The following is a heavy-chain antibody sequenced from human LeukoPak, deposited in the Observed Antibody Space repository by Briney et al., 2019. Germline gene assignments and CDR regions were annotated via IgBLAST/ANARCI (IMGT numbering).Heavy chain of an antibody. Sequence: PSETLSLTCGVSGGSITRTNWWSWVRQAPGQGLEWVANIKHDGREKYYVDSVKGRFTISRDGGQNSLSLHMNTVRAEDTAVYYCGYTNNFYHWGQGALVVVSA. CDR1: GGSITRTNW. D-gene: IGHD3-16*02. CDR2: IKHDGREK. CDR3: GYTNNFYH. J-gene: IGHJ4*02. V-gene: IGHV3-7*01.